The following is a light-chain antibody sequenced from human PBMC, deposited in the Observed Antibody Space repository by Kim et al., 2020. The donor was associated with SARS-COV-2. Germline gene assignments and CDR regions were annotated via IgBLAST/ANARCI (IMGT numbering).Light chain of an antibody. CDR1: GLAKQF. Sequence: SYELTQPPSVSLSPGQTARITCSGDGLAKQFAHWYRQKPGQAPVMVIYKDSERPSGIPERFSGSTSGTTVTLTISGVQAEDEADYYCQSTDSSGTYWVFGGGTQLTVL. CDR2: KDS. J-gene: IGLJ3*02. CDR3: QSTDSSGTYWV. V-gene: IGLV3-25*03.